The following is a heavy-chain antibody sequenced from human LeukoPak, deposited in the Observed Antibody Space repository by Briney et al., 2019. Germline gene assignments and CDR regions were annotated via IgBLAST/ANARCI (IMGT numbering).Heavy chain of an antibody. CDR1: GFTFSSLW. Sequence: GGSLRLSCAASGFTFSSLWMTWIRQAPGKGLEWVASIKKDVGEKFYVDSVKGRFTISRDNAKNSLYLHMNSLRAEDTAVYYCARDGRRGAVADRRAFDYWGQGTLVTVSS. V-gene: IGHV3-7*01. J-gene: IGHJ4*02. D-gene: IGHD6-19*01. CDR3: ARDGRRGAVADRRAFDY. CDR2: IKKDVGEK.